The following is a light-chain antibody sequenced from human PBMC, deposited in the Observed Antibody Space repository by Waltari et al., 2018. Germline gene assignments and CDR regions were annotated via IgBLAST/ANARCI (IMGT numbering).Light chain of an antibody. CDR2: DVG. CDR3: SSYTITSTYV. CDR1: SSDVGYYNY. Sequence: QSALTQPASVSGSPGQSIPISCTGTSSDVGYYNYVPWYQQHPGRAPKLLIYDVGNRPSGVSTRFSGSKSGNTASLTISGLQAEDEADYYCSSYTITSTYVFGTGTKVTVL. V-gene: IGLV2-14*01. J-gene: IGLJ1*01.